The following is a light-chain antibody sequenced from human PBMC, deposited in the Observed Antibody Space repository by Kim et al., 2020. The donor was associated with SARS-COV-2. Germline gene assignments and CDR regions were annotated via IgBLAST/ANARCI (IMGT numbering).Light chain of an antibody. V-gene: IGLV3-21*04. CDR2: YDS. Sequence: QGKTATITCGGDNIESESVHWYQQKSGQAPVLVISYDSDRPSGIPERFSASNSGNTATLTISRLEAGDEADYYCQVWDTNSDQAVFGGGTKLTVL. J-gene: IGLJ2*01. CDR3: QVWDTNSDQAV. CDR1: NIESES.